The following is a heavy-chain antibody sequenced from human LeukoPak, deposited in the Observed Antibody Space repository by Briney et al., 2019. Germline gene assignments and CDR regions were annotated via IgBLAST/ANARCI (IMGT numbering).Heavy chain of an antibody. CDR3: ARGAGYNYPYYFDY. Sequence: PGGSLRLSCAASGFTVSSNYMNWVRQAPGKGLEWVSVICGGGNIYYADSVKGRFTISRDNSKNTLYLQMNSLRAEDTAVYYRARGAGYNYPYYFDYWGQGTLVTVSS. J-gene: IGHJ4*02. V-gene: IGHV3-53*01. D-gene: IGHD5-24*01. CDR2: ICGGGNI. CDR1: GFTVSSNY.